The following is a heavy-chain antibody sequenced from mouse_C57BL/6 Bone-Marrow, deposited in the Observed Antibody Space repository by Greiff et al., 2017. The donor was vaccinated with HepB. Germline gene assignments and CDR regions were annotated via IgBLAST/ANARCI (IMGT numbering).Heavy chain of an antibody. Sequence: VQLQQSGAELVKPGASVKMSCKASGYTFTSYWITWVKQRPGQGLEWIGDIYPGSGSTNYNEKFKSKATLTVDTSSSTAYMQLSSLTSEDSAVYYCARLDYYGSSYDYYAMDYWGQGTSVTVSS. CDR1: GYTFTSYW. CDR3: ARLDYYGSSYDYYAMDY. CDR2: IYPGSGST. V-gene: IGHV1-55*01. J-gene: IGHJ4*01. D-gene: IGHD1-1*01.